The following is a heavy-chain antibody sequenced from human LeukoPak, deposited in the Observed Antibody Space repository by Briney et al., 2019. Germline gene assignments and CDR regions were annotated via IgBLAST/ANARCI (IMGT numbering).Heavy chain of an antibody. J-gene: IGHJ4*02. Sequence: PGGSLGLSCAASGFPFNSYSMDWVRQAPGKGLEGVSSISSSSSYIYYADSVKGRFTISRNNAKNSLDLQMNSRRAQGTAVLYVARDSREGHPYFDYWGQGTLVTVSS. CDR3: ARDSREGHPYFDY. V-gene: IGHV3-21*01. CDR2: ISSSSSYI. CDR1: GFPFNSYS.